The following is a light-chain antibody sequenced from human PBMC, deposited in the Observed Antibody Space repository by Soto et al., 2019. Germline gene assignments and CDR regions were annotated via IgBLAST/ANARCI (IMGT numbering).Light chain of an antibody. V-gene: IGLV2-23*01. J-gene: IGLJ1*01. CDR2: EGI. Sequence: QSVLTQPASVSGSPGQSITISCTGTSSDIGTYNLVSWYQHYPGKAPKLMIYEGIKRPSGVSNRFSGSKSGSTAFLTISGLQAEDEADYYCCSYAGSGTDNYVFGSGTKSPS. CDR1: SSDIGTYNL. CDR3: CSYAGSGTDNYV.